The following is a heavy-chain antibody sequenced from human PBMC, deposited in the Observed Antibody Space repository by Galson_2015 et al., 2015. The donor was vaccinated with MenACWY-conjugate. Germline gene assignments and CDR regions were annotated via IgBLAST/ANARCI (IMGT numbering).Heavy chain of an antibody. D-gene: IGHD3-16*01. CDR2: ISVALGNT. Sequence: SVKVSCKASGYNFISYRLTWVRQAPGQGLEWMGWISVALGNTEYVQSLQDRVTMTTDTSTSTAYMELSSLSSEDTAVYFCARVTGGRFDLWGQGTLVTVSS. V-gene: IGHV1-18*01. CDR1: GYNFISYR. CDR3: ARVTGGRFDL. J-gene: IGHJ4*02.